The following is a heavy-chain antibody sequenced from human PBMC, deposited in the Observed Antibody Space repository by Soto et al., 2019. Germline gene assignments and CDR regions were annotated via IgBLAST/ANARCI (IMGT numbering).Heavy chain of an antibody. J-gene: IGHJ3*02. CDR3: ARGGSRRSDI. CDR1: GGSINNYY. CDR2: IYYSGST. V-gene: IGHV4-59*08. Sequence: PSETLSLTCTVSGGSINNYYWSWIRQPPGKGLEWIGYIYYSGSTNYNPSLKSRVTISVDTSKNQFALKLSSVTAADTAVYYCARGGSRRSDIWGQGTTVTVSS.